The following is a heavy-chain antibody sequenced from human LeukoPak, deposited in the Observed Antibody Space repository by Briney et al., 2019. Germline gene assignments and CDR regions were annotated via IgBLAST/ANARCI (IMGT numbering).Heavy chain of an antibody. V-gene: IGHV3-30*03. J-gene: IGHJ4*02. CDR2: ISYDGNDE. D-gene: IGHD6-13*01. CDR3: ATSTAAAGTD. CDR1: GFTFSNYG. Sequence: GGSLRLSCVASGFTFSNYGMHWVRQAPGKGLEWVTTISYDGNDEYYADSVKGRFTISRDNSKNTLYLEMSSLRIEDTAVYYCATSTAAAGTDWGQGTLVTVSS.